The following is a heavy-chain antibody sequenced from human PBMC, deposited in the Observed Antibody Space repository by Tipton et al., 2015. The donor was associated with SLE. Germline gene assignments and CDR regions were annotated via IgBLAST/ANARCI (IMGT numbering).Heavy chain of an antibody. J-gene: IGHJ5*02. CDR1: DFSVSSPHY. Sequence: TLSLTCAVSDFSVSSPHYCGWFRQPPGKGLEWIGTIYLSGSTYYNPSLKSRVSISEDTSRNQFSLNLSSVTAADTAVYYCAREVKSGRYGWFDPWGQGTLVTVSS. CDR2: IYLSGST. D-gene: IGHD1-26*01. CDR3: AREVKSGRYGWFDP. V-gene: IGHV4-38-2*02.